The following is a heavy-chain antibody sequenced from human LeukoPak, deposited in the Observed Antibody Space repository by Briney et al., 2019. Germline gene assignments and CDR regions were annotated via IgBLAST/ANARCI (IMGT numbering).Heavy chain of an antibody. V-gene: IGHV4-38-2*01. D-gene: IGHD1-26*01. CDR3: ARLSSESYYVIDY. CDR2: IYHSGST. CDR1: GYSISSGYY. J-gene: IGHJ4*02. Sequence: PSETLSLTCAVSGYSISSGYYWGWIRQPPGKGLEWIGSIYHSGSTYYNPSLKSRVTISVDTSKNQFSLKLSSVTAADTAVYYCARLSSESYYVIDYWGQGTLVTVSS.